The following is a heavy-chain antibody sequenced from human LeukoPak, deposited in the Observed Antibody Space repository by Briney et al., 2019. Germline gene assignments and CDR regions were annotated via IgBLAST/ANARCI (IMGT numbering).Heavy chain of an antibody. CDR1: GFTFSSYS. V-gene: IGHV3-48*04. CDR3: ARILADYYDSSGANAFEF. D-gene: IGHD3-16*01. CDR2: ISGSHSNI. J-gene: IGHJ3*01. Sequence: PGGSLRLSCAASGFTFSSYSMNWVRQAPGKGLEWVSYISGSHSNIFYADSVKGRFTISRDNAKNSLFLQMNSVRAEDTAVYYCARILADYYDSSGANAFEFWGQGTMVTVSS.